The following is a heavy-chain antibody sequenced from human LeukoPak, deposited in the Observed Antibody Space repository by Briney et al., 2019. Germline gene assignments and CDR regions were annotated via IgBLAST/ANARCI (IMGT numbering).Heavy chain of an antibody. CDR1: GGSISNKY. V-gene: IGHV4-59*01. D-gene: IGHD5-18*01. J-gene: IGHJ5*02. CDR3: ARVLGTAMADNWFDP. Sequence: PSETLSLTCTVSGGSISNKYWSWIRQPPGKGLEWIGYNPSLKSRVTILVDTSKNQVSLKLSSVTAADTAVYFCARVLGTAMADNWFDPWGQGTLVTVSS.